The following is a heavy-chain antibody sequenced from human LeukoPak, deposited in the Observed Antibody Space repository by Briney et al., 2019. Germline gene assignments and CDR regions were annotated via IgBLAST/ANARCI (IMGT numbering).Heavy chain of an antibody. J-gene: IGHJ4*02. CDR2: ISGSGGST. V-gene: IGHV3-23*01. CDR3: AEDHLLNVMTTVTNFDY. D-gene: IGHD4-17*01. CDR1: GFTFSSYA. Sequence: GGSLRLSCAACGFTFSSYARSWVRQAPGKGLEWVSAISGSGGSTYYADSVKGRFTISRDNSKNTLYLQMNSLRAEDTAVYYCAEDHLLNVMTTVTNFDYWGQGTLVTVSS.